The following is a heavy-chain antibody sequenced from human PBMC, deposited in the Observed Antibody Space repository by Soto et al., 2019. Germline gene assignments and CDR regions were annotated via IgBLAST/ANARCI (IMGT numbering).Heavy chain of an antibody. D-gene: IGHD3-10*01. Sequence: QVQLQESGPGLVRPSQTLSLSCTVSGGSISNSANHWSWIRQHPGEGLEWIGYIYYSGGTYYSPYLKGRVTISIDASKNQFSLKLSSVTAADTAVDYCAKGCRGVHNWFDPWGQGTLVTVSS. CDR3: AKGCRGVHNWFDP. CDR2: IYYSGGT. V-gene: IGHV4-31*03. CDR1: GGSISNSANH. J-gene: IGHJ5*02.